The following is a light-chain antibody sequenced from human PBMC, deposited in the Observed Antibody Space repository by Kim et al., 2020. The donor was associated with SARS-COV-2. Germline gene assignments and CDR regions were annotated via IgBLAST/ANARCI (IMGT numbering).Light chain of an antibody. V-gene: IGLV10-54*01. Sequence: QAGLTQPPSVSKGLRQTATLTCTGNSNNVGNQGAAWLQQHQGHPPKLLSYRNNNRPSGISERLSASRSVNTASLTITGLQPEDEADYYCSAWDSSLSAWVFGGGNKVTVL. CDR2: RNN. CDR3: SAWDSSLSAWV. J-gene: IGLJ3*02. CDR1: SNNVGNQG.